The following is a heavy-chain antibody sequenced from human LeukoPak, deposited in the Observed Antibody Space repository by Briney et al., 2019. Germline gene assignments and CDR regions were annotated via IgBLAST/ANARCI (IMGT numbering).Heavy chain of an antibody. CDR3: AKSNGHGLIDI. CDR2: IYSSGST. CDR1: GGSISGYY. V-gene: IGHV4-4*08. J-gene: IGHJ3*02. Sequence: SETLSLTCTVSGGSISGYYLTWIRQPPGKGLEWIGYIYSSGSTKYNPSLKSRVTISVDTSRNQFSLKLNSVTAADTAVYYCAKSNGHGLIDIWGQGTMVTVSS. D-gene: IGHD2/OR15-2a*01.